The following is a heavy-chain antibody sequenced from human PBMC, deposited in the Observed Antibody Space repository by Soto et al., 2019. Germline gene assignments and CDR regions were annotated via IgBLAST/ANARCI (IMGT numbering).Heavy chain of an antibody. CDR2: IYYSGST. Sequence: SETLSLTCTVSGGSISSYYWSWIRQPPGKGLEWIGYIYYSGSTNYNPSLKSRVTISVDTSKNQFSLKLSSVTAADTAVYYCERDEAGNWFDPWGQXTLVTVSS. J-gene: IGHJ5*02. V-gene: IGHV4-59*01. CDR1: GGSISSYY. CDR3: ERDEAGNWFDP.